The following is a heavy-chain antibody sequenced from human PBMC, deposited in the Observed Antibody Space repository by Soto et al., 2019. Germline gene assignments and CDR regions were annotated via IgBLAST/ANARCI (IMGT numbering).Heavy chain of an antibody. J-gene: IGHJ4*02. Sequence: SETLSLTCTVSGGSISSSSYYWGWIRQPPGKGLEWIGSIYYSGSTYYNPSLKSRVTISVDTSKNQFSLKLSSVTAADTAVYYCASQGRDGYNPRPFDYWGQGTLVTVSS. CDR2: IYYSGST. V-gene: IGHV4-39*01. CDR1: GGSISSSSYY. D-gene: IGHD5-12*01. CDR3: ASQGRDGYNPRPFDY.